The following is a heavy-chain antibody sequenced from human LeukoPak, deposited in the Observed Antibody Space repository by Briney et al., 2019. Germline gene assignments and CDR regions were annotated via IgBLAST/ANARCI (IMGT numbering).Heavy chain of an antibody. V-gene: IGHV3-23*01. CDR3: AKETDFWSGYYIFDY. CDR1: GFTFSSYG. D-gene: IGHD3-3*01. Sequence: GGTLRLSSAASGFTFSSYGMSWVRQAPGKGLEWVSAISGSGGSTYYADSVKGRFTISRDNSKNTLYLQMNSLRAEDTAVYYCAKETDFWSGYYIFDYWGQGTLVTVSS. CDR2: ISGSGGST. J-gene: IGHJ4*02.